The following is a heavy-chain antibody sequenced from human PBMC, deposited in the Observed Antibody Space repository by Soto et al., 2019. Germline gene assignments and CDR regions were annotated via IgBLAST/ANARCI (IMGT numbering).Heavy chain of an antibody. V-gene: IGHV3-30*18. J-gene: IGHJ4*02. CDR2: VSYDGSKK. CDR1: GFTFRSYG. D-gene: IGHD6-13*01. Sequence: GGSLRLSCEVSGFTFRSYGMHWVRQAPGKGLEWVALVSYDGSKKYYTDPVKGRFTISRDNSNNTLYLQMNSLRAEDTAVYYCAKTKAPAGTRAGYYFDYWGQGSLVTVSS. CDR3: AKTKAPAGTRAGYYFDY.